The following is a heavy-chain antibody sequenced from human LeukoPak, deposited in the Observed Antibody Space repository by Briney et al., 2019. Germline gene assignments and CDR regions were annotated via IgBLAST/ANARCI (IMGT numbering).Heavy chain of an antibody. CDR1: GGTFSSYA. CDR2: IIPILGIA. J-gene: IGHJ4*02. V-gene: IGHV1-69*04. Sequence: SVKVSCKASGGTFSSYAISWVRQAPGQGLEWMGRIIPILGIANYAQTFQGRVTITADKSTSTAYMELSSLRSEDTAVYYCAGTAMVLLVDYWGQGTLVTVSS. CDR3: AGTAMVLLVDY. D-gene: IGHD5-18*01.